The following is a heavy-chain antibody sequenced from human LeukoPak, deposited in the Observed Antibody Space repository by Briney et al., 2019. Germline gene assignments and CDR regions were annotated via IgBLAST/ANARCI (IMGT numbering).Heavy chain of an antibody. CDR2: MNPNSGNT. CDR1: GYTFTSYD. Sequence: ASVKVSCKASGYTFTSYDINWVRQATGQGLEWMGWMNPNSGNTGYAQKFQGRVTITRNTSISTAYMELSSLRSEDTAVYYCARGLRGPSVAAYYYYMDVWGKGTTVTVSS. D-gene: IGHD6-19*01. CDR3: ARGLRGPSVAAYYYYMDV. V-gene: IGHV1-8*03. J-gene: IGHJ6*03.